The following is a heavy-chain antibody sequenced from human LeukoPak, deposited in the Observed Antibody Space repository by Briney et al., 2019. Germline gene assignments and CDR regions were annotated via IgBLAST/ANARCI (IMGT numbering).Heavy chain of an antibody. CDR1: GFTVSSNY. D-gene: IGHD6-19*01. CDR3: ARIAVAGHFDY. Sequence: GSLRLSCAASGFTVSSNYMSWVRQAPGKGLEWVSVIYSGGSTYYADSVKGRFTISRDNSKNTLYLQMNSPRAEDTAVYYCARIAVAGHFDYWGQGTLVTVSS. J-gene: IGHJ4*02. V-gene: IGHV3-53*01. CDR2: IYSGGST.